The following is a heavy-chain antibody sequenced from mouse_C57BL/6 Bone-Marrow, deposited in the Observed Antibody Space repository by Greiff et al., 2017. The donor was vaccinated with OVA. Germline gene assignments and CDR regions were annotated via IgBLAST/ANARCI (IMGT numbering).Heavy chain of an antibody. J-gene: IGHJ4*01. CDR3: ARNLLCYYAMDY. V-gene: IGHV1-50*01. D-gene: IGHD1-1*01. Sequence: QVQLKQPGAELVKPGASVKLSCKASGYTFTSYWMQWVKQRPGQGLEWIGEIDPSDSYTNYNQKFKGKATLTVDTSSSTAYMQLSSLTSEDSAVYYCARNLLCYYAMDYWGQGTSVTVSS. CDR2: IDPSDSYT. CDR1: GYTFTSYW.